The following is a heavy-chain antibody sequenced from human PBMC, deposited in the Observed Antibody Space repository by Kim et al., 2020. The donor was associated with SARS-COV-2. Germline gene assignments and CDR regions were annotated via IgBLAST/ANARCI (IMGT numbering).Heavy chain of an antibody. CDR3: ARRHEYSSGWYEGWFDP. D-gene: IGHD6-19*01. Sequence: SETLSLTCTVSGGSISSSSYYWGWIRQPPGKGLEWIGSIYYSGSTYYNPSLKSRVTISVDTSKNQFSLKLSSVTAADTAVYYCARRHEYSSGWYEGWFDPWGQGTLVTVSS. CDR2: IYYSGST. V-gene: IGHV4-39*01. CDR1: GGSISSSSYY. J-gene: IGHJ5*02.